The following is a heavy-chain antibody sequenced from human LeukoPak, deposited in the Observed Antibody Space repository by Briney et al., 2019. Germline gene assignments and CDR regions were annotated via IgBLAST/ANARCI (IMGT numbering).Heavy chain of an antibody. CDR1: GGTFSSYA. Sequence: SVKVSCKASGGTFSSYAISRVRQAPGQGLEWMGRIIPILGIANYAQKFQGRVTITADKSTSTAYMELSSLRSEDTAVYYCARLSYYGSGSYYNSYYYGMDVWGQGTTVTVSS. J-gene: IGHJ6*02. CDR3: ARLSYYGSGSYYNSYYYGMDV. D-gene: IGHD3-10*01. CDR2: IIPILGIA. V-gene: IGHV1-69*04.